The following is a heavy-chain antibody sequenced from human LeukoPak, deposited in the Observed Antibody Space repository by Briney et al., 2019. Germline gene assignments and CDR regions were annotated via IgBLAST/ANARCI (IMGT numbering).Heavy chain of an antibody. J-gene: IGHJ4*02. CDR3: AREEGDTDNYFDY. CDR2: ISYDGSNK. CDR1: RFTFSSYG. D-gene: IGHD2-21*01. Sequence: GGSLRLSCAASRFTFSSYGMHWVRQAPGKGLEWVAIISYDGSNKYYADSVKGRFTISRDNSKNTLYLQMNSLRAEDTALYYCAREEGDTDNYFDYWGQGTLVTVSS. V-gene: IGHV3-30*03.